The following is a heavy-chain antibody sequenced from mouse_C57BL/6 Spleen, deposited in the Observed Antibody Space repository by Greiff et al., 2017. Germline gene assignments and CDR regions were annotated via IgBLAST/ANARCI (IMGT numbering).Heavy chain of an antibody. D-gene: IGHD1-1*01. CDR2: INPSTGGT. CDR3: ARSIYYSRGWYFDV. V-gene: IGHV1-43*01. Sequence: VQLKQSGPELVKPGASVKISCKASGYSFTGYYMHWVKQSSEKSLEWIGEINPSTGGTSYNQKFKGKATLTVDKSSSTAYMQLKSLTSEDSAVYYCARSIYYSRGWYFDVWGTGTTVTVSS. CDR1: GYSFTGYY. J-gene: IGHJ1*03.